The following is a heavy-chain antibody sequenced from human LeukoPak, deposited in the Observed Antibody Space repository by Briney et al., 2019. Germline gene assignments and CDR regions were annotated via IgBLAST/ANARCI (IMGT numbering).Heavy chain of an antibody. CDR1: GGTFSSYA. J-gene: IGHJ6*03. D-gene: IGHD5-18*01. CDR2: IIPIFGTA. V-gene: IGHV1-69*05. Sequence: SVKVSCKASGGTFSSYAISWVRQAPGQGLEWMGGIIPIFGTANYAQKFQGRVTITTDEATSTAYMALSSLRSEDTAVYYCATAVDTAMVTAYYYYMDVWGKGTTVTVSS. CDR3: ATAVDTAMVTAYYYYMDV.